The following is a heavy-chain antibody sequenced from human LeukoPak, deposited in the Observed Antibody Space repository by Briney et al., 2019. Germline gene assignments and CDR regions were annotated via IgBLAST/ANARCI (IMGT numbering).Heavy chain of an antibody. D-gene: IGHD1-26*01. CDR1: GFTFSSYG. Sequence: PGGSLRLSCAASGFTFSSYGMHWVRQAPGKGLEWVAFIRYDGSNKYYADSVKGRFTISRDNSKNTLYLQMNSLRAEDTAVYYCAKDQNTYSGSYFEFDYWGQGTLVTVSS. CDR3: AKDQNTYSGSYFEFDY. J-gene: IGHJ4*02. V-gene: IGHV3-30*02. CDR2: IRYDGSNK.